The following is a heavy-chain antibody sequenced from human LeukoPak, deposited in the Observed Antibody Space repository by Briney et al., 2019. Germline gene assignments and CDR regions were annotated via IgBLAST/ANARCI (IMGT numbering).Heavy chain of an antibody. D-gene: IGHD6-19*01. V-gene: IGHV4-4*07. CDR3: ARERQWLVLDAFDI. CDR2: IYTSGST. J-gene: IGHJ3*02. Sequence: ETLSLTCTVCGGSISSYYWSWIRQPAGKGLEWIGRIYTSGSTNYNPSLKSRVTMSVDTSKNQFSLKLSSVTAADTAVYYCARERQWLVLDAFDIGGQGTMVTVSS. CDR1: GGSISSYY.